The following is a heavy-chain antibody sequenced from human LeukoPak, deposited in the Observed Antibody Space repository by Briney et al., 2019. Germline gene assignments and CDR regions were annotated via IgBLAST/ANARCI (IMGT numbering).Heavy chain of an antibody. V-gene: IGHV3-48*01. CDR3: ANTKSPLDAFDI. Sequence: PGGSLRLSCAASGFTFSSYSMNWVRQAPGKGLEWVSYISSSSSTIYYADSVKGRFAISRDNAKNSLYLQMNSLRAEDTAVYYCANTKSPLDAFDIWGQGTMVTVSS. CDR1: GFTFSSYS. J-gene: IGHJ3*02. CDR2: ISSSSSTI. D-gene: IGHD3-3*01.